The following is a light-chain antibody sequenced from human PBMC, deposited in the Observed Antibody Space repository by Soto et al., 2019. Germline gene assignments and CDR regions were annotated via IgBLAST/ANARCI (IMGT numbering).Light chain of an antibody. V-gene: IGLV1-44*01. J-gene: IGLJ3*02. Sequence: QSVLTQPPSASGTPGQTVSISCSGGSSNIGSNTVSWYRHLPGTAPTLLIYYTNRRPSGVPDRFSGSKSGTSASLSISGLPSDEEAHYYCAAWDDSLNLMFGGGTKLTVL. CDR2: YTN. CDR3: AAWDDSLNLM. CDR1: SSNIGSNT.